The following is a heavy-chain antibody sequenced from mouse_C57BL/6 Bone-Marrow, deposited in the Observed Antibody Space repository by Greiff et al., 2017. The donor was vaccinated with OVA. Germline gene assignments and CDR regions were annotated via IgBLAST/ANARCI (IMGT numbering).Heavy chain of an antibody. Sequence: VQLKQSGAELVRPGASVKLSCTASGFNIKDDYMHWVNRRPEQGLEWIGWIDPENGDTEYASKFQGKATITADTSSNTAYLQLSSLTSEDTAVYYCTTGGNYYYLDYWGQGTTLTVSS. CDR3: TTGGNYYYLDY. CDR2: IDPENGDT. D-gene: IGHD1-1*01. J-gene: IGHJ2*01. CDR1: GFNIKDDY. V-gene: IGHV14-4*01.